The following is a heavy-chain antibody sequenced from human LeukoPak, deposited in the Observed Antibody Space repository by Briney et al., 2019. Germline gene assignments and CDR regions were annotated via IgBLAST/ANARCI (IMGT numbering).Heavy chain of an antibody. J-gene: IGHJ4*02. Sequence: QTGGSLRLSCAASGFTFSSYAMRWVRQAPGKGLEWVAIISYDGSNKYYADSVKGRFTISRDNSKNTLYLQMNSLRAEDTAVYYCASQGEPLGYWGQGTLVTVSS. V-gene: IGHV3-30-3*01. CDR3: ASQGEPLGY. D-gene: IGHD3-16*01. CDR2: ISYDGSNK. CDR1: GFTFSSYA.